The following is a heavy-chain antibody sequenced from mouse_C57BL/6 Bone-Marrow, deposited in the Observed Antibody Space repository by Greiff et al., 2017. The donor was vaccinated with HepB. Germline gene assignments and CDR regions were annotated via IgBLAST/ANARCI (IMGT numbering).Heavy chain of an antibody. CDR1: GFTFSSYA. D-gene: IGHD2-1*01. V-gene: IGHV5-4*01. Sequence: EVQGVESGGGLVKPGGSLKLSCAASGFTFSSYAMSWVRQTPEKRLEWVATISDGGSYTYYPDNVKGRFTISRDNAKNNLYLQMSQLKSEDTAKYYCARDDPIYYGNDCAMDYWGQGTSVTVSS. CDR2: ISDGGSYT. CDR3: ARDDPIYYGNDCAMDY. J-gene: IGHJ4*01.